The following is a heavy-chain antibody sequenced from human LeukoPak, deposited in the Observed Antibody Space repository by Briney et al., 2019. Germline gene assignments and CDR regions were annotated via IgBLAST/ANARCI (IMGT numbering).Heavy chain of an antibody. CDR2: INTSGNT. J-gene: IGHJ5*02. V-gene: IGHV4-4*07. D-gene: IGHD3-9*01. Sequence: SETLSLTCTVSGGSISEYYWSWVRQTAGKGLEYIGRINTSGNTNYNPSLKSRVTMSVDTSKNQFSLKLSSVTAADTAVYYCAREEYYDILTGSYWFDPWGQGTLVSVSS. CDR3: AREEYYDILTGSYWFDP. CDR1: GGSISEYY.